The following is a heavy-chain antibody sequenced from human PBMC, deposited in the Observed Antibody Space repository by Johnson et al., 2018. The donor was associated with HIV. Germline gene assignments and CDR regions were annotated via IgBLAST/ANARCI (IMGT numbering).Heavy chain of an antibody. V-gene: IGHV3-13*01. Sequence: VQLVESGGGLVQPGGSLRLSCAASGFTFSSYDMHWVRQATGKGLEWVSAIGTAGDTYYPGSVKGRFTISREIAKNSLYLQMNSLRDGDTAVYYCARTEWELLRVAFDIWGQGTMVTVSS. D-gene: IGHD1-26*01. CDR1: GFTFSSYD. CDR2: IGTAGDT. J-gene: IGHJ3*02. CDR3: ARTEWELLRVAFDI.